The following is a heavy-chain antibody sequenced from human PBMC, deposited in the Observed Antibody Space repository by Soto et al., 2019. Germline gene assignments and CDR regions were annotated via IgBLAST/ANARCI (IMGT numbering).Heavy chain of an antibody. J-gene: IGHJ6*02. D-gene: IGHD3-10*01. CDR2: ISAYNGNT. Sequence: QVQLVQSGAEVKKPGASVKVSCKASGYTFTSYGISWVRQAPGQGLEWMGWISAYNGNTNYAQKLQGRVTMTTDTSTSTPYMELRSLRSDDTAVYYCASNYLYYYGSGNTNYYGMDVWGQGTTVTVSS. CDR1: GYTFTSYG. V-gene: IGHV1-18*01. CDR3: ASNYLYYYGSGNTNYYGMDV.